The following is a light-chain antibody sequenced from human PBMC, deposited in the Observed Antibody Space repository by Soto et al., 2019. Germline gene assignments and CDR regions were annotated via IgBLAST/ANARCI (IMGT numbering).Light chain of an antibody. Sequence: DIQMTQSPSSLSASVGDRVTITCRASQSISSYLNWYQQKPGKAPKLLIYAASSLQSGVPSRFSGSGSGTDFTLTISSLQPDDFATYYCQQYNNYPRTFGQGTKV. CDR1: QSISSY. CDR3: QQYNNYPRT. CDR2: AAS. J-gene: IGKJ1*01. V-gene: IGKV1-39*01.